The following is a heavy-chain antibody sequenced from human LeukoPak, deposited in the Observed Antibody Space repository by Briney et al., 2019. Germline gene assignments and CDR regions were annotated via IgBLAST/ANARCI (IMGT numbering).Heavy chain of an antibody. D-gene: IGHD2-15*01. J-gene: IGHJ4*02. CDR3: SGCSGGSCDTIDY. CDR2: IKSKTDGGTT. CDR1: GFTFSNAW. V-gene: IGHV3-15*01. Sequence: GGSLRLSCAASGFTFSNAWMSWVGQAPGKGLEWVGRIKSKTDGGTTDYAVPVTGRFTISRDDSKNTLYLQMNSLKTEDTAVYYCSGCSGGSCDTIDYWGQGTLVTVSS.